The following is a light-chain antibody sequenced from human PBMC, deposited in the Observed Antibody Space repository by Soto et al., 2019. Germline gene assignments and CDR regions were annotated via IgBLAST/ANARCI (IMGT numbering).Light chain of an antibody. Sequence: EIVLTQSPATLSVSPGERATLSCRASQSVSSNYLAWYQQKPGQPPRLLIFGASTRATGIPARFSGSGSEAEFALTISTLQSEDFAVYYCQQYGNSPQTFGQGTKVDIK. J-gene: IGKJ1*01. CDR2: GAS. CDR3: QQYGNSPQT. CDR1: QSVSSNY. V-gene: IGKV3-20*01.